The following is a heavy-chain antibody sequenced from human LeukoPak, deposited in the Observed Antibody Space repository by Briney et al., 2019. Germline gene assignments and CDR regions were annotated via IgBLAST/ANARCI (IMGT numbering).Heavy chain of an antibody. D-gene: IGHD6-6*01. CDR3: ARVSGSSSAYHYMDV. J-gene: IGHJ6*03. CDR1: GFTFSSYS. CDR2: ISSSSSTI. V-gene: IGHV3-48*04. Sequence: SGGSLRLSCAASGFTFSSYSMNWVRQAPGKGLEWVSYISSSSSTIYYADSVKGRFTISRDNAKNSLYLQMNSLRAEDTAVYYCARVSGSSSAYHYMDVWGKGTMVTVSS.